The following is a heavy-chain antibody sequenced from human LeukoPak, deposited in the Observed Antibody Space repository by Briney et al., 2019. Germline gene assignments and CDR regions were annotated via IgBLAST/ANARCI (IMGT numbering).Heavy chain of an antibody. J-gene: IGHJ4*02. V-gene: IGHV3-74*01. D-gene: IGHD3-22*01. CDR1: AFTFNNYW. CDR3: ANLRMRYYYDSSGSPNGHNY. Sequence: GGSLRLSCVASAFTFNNYWMHWVRQAPGKGLVWVSRIKGDGSSTNYADSVRGRFTISRDNAKNTVYLQMNSLRTEDTAVYYCANLRMRYYYDSSGSPNGHNYWGQGTLVTVSS. CDR2: IKGDGSST.